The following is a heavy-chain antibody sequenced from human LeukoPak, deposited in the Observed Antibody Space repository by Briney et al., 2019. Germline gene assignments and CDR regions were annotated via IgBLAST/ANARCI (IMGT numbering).Heavy chain of an antibody. CDR2: LNPASTNI. J-gene: IGHJ4*02. Sequence: GGSLSFSCAASGFTFSDYSINWDGPGQGKGLKWWSSLNPASTNIYYADSVRGRFTISRDNAKNSVYLQMNSLRAGDTALYYCVRLRRNSDRSDYYYYYNFWGQGILVTVSS. CDR3: VRLRRNSDRSDYYYYYNF. D-gene: IGHD3-22*01. CDR1: GFTFSDYS. V-gene: IGHV3-21*01.